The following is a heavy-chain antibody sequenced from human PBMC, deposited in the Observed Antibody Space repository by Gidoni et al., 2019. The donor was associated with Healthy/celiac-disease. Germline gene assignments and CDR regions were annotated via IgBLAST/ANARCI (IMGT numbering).Heavy chain of an antibody. CDR1: GGSFSGSY. J-gene: IGHJ5*02. D-gene: IGHD3-10*01. CDR3: ARGRRITMVRGVPLKQSYNWFDP. CDR2: IHHSGST. Sequence: ETLSLTCAVYGGSFSGSYWSWIRQPPGKGLEWIGEIHHSGSTNYNPSLKSRVTKSVDTSKNQFSLKLSSVTAADTAVYYCARGRRITMVRGVPLKQSYNWFDPWGQGTLVTVSS. V-gene: IGHV4-34*01.